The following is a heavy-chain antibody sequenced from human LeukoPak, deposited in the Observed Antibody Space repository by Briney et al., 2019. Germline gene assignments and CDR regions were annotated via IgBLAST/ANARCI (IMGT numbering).Heavy chain of an antibody. CDR3: ARYFDPCYYGSGSPSFDY. CDR1: GFTFDDYG. Sequence: PGGSLRLSCATSGFTFDDYGMSWVRQAPGKGLEWVSGINWNGGSTGYADSVKGRFTISRDNAKNSLYLQMNSLRAEDTALYYCARYFDPCYYGSGSPSFDYWGQGTLVTVSS. V-gene: IGHV3-20*04. J-gene: IGHJ4*02. D-gene: IGHD3-10*01. CDR2: INWNGGST.